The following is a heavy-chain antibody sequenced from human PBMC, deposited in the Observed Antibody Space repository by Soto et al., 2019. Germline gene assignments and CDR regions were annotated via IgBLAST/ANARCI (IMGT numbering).Heavy chain of an antibody. V-gene: IGHV1-46*01. J-gene: IGHJ3*02. D-gene: IGHD3-22*01. CDR1: GYTFTSYY. CDR2: INPSGGST. CDR3: ARMDDSSGYLPDAFDI. Sequence: ASVKVSCKASGYTFTSYYMHWVRQAPGQGLEWMGIINPSGGSTCYAQKFQGRVTMTRDTSTSTVYMELSSLRSEDTAVYYCARMDDSSGYLPDAFDIWGQGTMVTVSS.